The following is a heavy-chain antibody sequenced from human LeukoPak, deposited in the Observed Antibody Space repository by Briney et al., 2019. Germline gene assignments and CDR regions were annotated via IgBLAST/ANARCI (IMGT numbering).Heavy chain of an antibody. J-gene: IGHJ6*02. CDR1: GFSFSTYG. Sequence: GGSLRLSCAPSGFSFSTYGMHWVRQAPGKGLEWVAVISYDGSNKYYADSVKGRFTISRDNSKNTLSLQMNSLRAEDTAVYYCAKDLRAAAAMYPYFYYYGMDVWGQGTTVTVSS. D-gene: IGHD2-2*01. V-gene: IGHV3-30*18. CDR2: ISYDGSNK. CDR3: AKDLRAAAAMYPYFYYYGMDV.